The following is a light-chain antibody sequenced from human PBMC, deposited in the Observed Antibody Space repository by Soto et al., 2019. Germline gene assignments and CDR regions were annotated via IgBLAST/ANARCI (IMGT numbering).Light chain of an antibody. CDR3: QPRSNWPT. CDR2: DAS. J-gene: IGKJ4*01. Sequence: EIVLTQSPATLSLSPGERATLSCRASQSVSSYLAWYQQKPGQAPRLLIYDASNRATGIPARFSGSGSGTAFTLTISSLAPEDFAVYYCQPRSNWPTFGGGTKVEIK. V-gene: IGKV3-11*01. CDR1: QSVSSY.